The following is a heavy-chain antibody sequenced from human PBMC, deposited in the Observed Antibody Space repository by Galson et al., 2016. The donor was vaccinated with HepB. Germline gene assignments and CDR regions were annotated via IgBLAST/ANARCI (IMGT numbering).Heavy chain of an antibody. J-gene: IGHJ3*02. Sequence: SVKVSCKASGGTFSNYAISWVRQAPGQGLEWMGGIIPIFPTINYAQNFQGRITITADKSTSTAYMELSSLRSEDTAVYFCARGNNPIVIVPASIPGHAFDIWGQGTMVTVSS. V-gene: IGHV1-69*06. CDR2: IIPIFPTI. D-gene: IGHD2-2*01. CDR1: GGTFSNYA. CDR3: ARGNNPIVIVPASIPGHAFDI.